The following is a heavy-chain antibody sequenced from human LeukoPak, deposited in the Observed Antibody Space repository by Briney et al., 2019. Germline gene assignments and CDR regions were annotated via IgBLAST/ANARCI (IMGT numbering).Heavy chain of an antibody. Sequence: PSETLSLTCTVSGGSISSYYWSWIRQPPGKGLEWIGYIYNSGSTNYNPSLKSRVTISVDTSKNQFSLKLSSVTAADTAVYYCARHGLLGVSGAFDIWGQGTMVTVSS. CDR1: GGSISSYY. V-gene: IGHV4-59*08. J-gene: IGHJ3*02. CDR3: ARHGLLGVSGAFDI. D-gene: IGHD3-16*01. CDR2: IYNSGST.